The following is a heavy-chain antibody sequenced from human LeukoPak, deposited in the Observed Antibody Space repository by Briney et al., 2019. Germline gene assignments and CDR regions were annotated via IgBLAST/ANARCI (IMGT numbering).Heavy chain of an antibody. CDR2: IYYNGDT. V-gene: IGHV4-39*01. D-gene: IGHD3-3*01. J-gene: IGHJ3*02. Sequence: WVRQAPGKGLEWVGSIYYNGDTYYSPSLKSRVTISVDTSRNQFALKLNSETAADTAVYFCARHRLEGDTFDIWGQGTKVTVAS. CDR3: ARHRLEGDTFDI.